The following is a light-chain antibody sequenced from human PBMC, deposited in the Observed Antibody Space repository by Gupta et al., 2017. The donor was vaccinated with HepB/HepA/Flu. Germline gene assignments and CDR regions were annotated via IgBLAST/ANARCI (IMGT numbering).Light chain of an antibody. J-gene: IGLJ2*01. Sequence: QSALTQPASVSASPGQSVTVSCIGTSSYIGTYNLISLYQHHPGKAPKLIIYEVTKRPSGISDRFSASKSGNTASLTISVLQAEDEAQYHCCSYAGSISWIFGGGTRLTVL. CDR2: EVT. V-gene: IGLV2-23*02. CDR1: SSYIGTYNL. CDR3: CSYAGSISWI.